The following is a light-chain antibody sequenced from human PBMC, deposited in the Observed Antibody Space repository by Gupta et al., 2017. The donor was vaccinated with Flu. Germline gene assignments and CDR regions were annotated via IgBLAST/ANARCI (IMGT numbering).Light chain of an antibody. Sequence: SLGEAATINFRSSETILYSSNNRNYLAWYQHKPGHPPKLLIYWASTRESGVPDRISGSGSGTEFSLTINSLQAEDVAVYYCQQYDSAHLTFGGGTRVEIK. V-gene: IGKV4-1*01. CDR2: WAS. J-gene: IGKJ4*01. CDR3: QQYDSAHLT. CDR1: ETILYSSNNRNY.